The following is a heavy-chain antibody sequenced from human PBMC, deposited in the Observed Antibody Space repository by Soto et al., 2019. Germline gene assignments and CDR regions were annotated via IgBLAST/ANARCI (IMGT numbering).Heavy chain of an antibody. V-gene: IGHV1-69*13. Sequence: SVKVSCKASGGTFSSYAISWVRQAPGQGLEWMGGIIPIFGTANYAQKFQGRVTITADESTSTAYMELSSLRSEDTAVYYCARDTRYHDFWSGTVTLYYYGMDVWGPGTTVTVSS. D-gene: IGHD3-3*01. CDR1: GGTFSSYA. J-gene: IGHJ6*02. CDR2: IIPIFGTA. CDR3: ARDTRYHDFWSGTVTLYYYGMDV.